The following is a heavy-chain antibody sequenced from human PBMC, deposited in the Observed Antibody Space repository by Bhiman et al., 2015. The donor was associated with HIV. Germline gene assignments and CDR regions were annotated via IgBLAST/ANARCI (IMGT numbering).Heavy chain of an antibody. J-gene: IGHJ5*02. Sequence: EVQLVESGGGLVQPGRSLRLSCAASGFTFDDYAMHWVRQAPGKGLEWVSGISWNSGSIGYADSVKGRFTISRDNAKNSLYLQMNSLRAEDTALYYCAKEAMVGYCSGGSCYNRPFDPWGQGTLVTVSS. CDR1: GFTFDDYA. CDR3: AKEAMVGYCSGGSCYNRPFDP. CDR2: ISWNSGSI. D-gene: IGHD2-15*01. V-gene: IGHV3-9*01.